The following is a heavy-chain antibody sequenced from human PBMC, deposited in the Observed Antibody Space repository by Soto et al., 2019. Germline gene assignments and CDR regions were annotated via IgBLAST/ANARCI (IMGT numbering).Heavy chain of an antibody. J-gene: IGHJ4*02. CDR1: GFTFSSYA. CDR3: ARSDYYDSSVQSVYFDY. CDR2: ISYDGSNK. V-gene: IGHV3-30-3*01. Sequence: GGSLRLSCAASGFTFSSYAMHWVRQAPGKGLEWVAVISYDGSNKYYADSVKGRFTISRDNSKNTLYLQMNSLRAEDTAVYYCARSDYYDSSVQSVYFDYWGQGTLVTVSS. D-gene: IGHD3-22*01.